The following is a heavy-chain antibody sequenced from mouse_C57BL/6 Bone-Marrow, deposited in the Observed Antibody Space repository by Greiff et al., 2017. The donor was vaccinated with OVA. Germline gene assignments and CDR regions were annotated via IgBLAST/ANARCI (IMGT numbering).Heavy chain of an antibody. CDR3: ALIRAWFAY. Sequence: VQLQQSGAELAKPGASVKISCKASGYTFTGYSMHWVKQRPGQGLEWIGDIIPRSGNTKYNEKFKDKATFTADKSSSTAYMQLSSLASENSAVYYYALIRAWFAYWGQGTLVTVSS. V-gene: IGHV1-4*01. J-gene: IGHJ3*01. CDR2: IIPRSGNT. CDR1: GYTFTGYS.